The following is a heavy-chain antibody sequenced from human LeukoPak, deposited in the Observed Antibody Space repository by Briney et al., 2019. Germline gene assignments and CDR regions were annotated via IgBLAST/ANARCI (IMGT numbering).Heavy chain of an antibody. D-gene: IGHD3-22*01. CDR2: IYHSGST. Sequence: SETLSLTCTVSGYSISSGYYWGWIRQPPGKGLEWIGSIYHSGSTYYNPSLKSRVTISVDTSKNQFSLKLSSVTAADTAVYYCARVFPPSYYYDSSPTRGAFDIWGQGTMVTVSS. J-gene: IGHJ3*02. V-gene: IGHV4-38-2*02. CDR1: GYSISSGYY. CDR3: ARVFPPSYYYDSSPTRGAFDI.